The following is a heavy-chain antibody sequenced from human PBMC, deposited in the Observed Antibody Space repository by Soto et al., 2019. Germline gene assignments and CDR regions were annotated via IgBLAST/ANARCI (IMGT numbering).Heavy chain of an antibody. Sequence: GPSVKLSCNASGVTFRSYAISWDRQAPRQGLEWMGGIIPIFGRANYEQKWQGRCTITGYESTITAYMELSSLRSDDTDVYYCSNYDSSGSTDTPFDPWGQGTLVTVSS. V-gene: IGHV1-69*13. CDR3: SNYDSSGSTDTPFDP. J-gene: IGHJ5*02. CDR2: IIPIFGRA. CDR1: GVTFRSYA. D-gene: IGHD3-22*01.